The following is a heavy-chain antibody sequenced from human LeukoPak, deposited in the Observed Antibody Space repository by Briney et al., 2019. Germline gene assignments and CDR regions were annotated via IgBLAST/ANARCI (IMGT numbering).Heavy chain of an antibody. D-gene: IGHD5-18*01. CDR1: GFTFDDHG. Sequence: PGGSLRLSCAASGFTFDDHGMSWVRQAPGKGLEWVSGIKWDGGRTGYADSVKGRFTISRDNAKNSLYLQMHSLRAEDTAIYYCARRAATERGHSYGLDYWGQGTLVTVSS. V-gene: IGHV3-20*04. CDR3: ARRAATERGHSYGLDY. CDR2: IKWDGGRT. J-gene: IGHJ4*02.